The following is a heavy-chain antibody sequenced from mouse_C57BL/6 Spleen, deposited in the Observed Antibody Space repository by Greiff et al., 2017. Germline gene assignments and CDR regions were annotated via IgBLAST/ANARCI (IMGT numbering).Heavy chain of an antibody. CDR3: ARGVLRDWYFDV. D-gene: IGHD1-1*01. J-gene: IGHJ1*03. CDR2: IDPSDSYT. Sequence: QVQLQQPGAELVKPGASVTLSCKASGYTFTSYWMQWVNQRPGQGLEWIGEIDPSDSYTNYNQKFKGKATLTVDTSSSTAYMQLSSLTSEDSAVYYCARGVLRDWYFDVWGTGTTVTVSS. V-gene: IGHV1-50*01. CDR1: GYTFTSYW.